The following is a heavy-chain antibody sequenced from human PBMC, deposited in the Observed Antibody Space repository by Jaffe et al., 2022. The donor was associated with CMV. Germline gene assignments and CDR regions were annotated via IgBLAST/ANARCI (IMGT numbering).Heavy chain of an antibody. D-gene: IGHD6-6*01. J-gene: IGHJ5*02. Sequence: EVQLVESGGGLVQPGGSLRLSCAASGFTFSSYAMSWVRQAPGKGLEWVSAISGSGGSTYYADSVKGRFTISRDNSKNTLYLQMNSLRAEDTAVYYCAKTPLIAARRPHWFDPWGQGTLVTVSS. CDR3: AKTPLIAARRPHWFDP. V-gene: IGHV3-23*04. CDR1: GFTFSSYA. CDR2: ISGSGGST.